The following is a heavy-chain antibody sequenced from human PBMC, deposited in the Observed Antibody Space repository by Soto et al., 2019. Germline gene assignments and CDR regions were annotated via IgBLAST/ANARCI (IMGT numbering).Heavy chain of an antibody. D-gene: IGHD3-9*01. J-gene: IGHJ4*02. V-gene: IGHV4-30-2*06. CDR2: SYHSGSS. Sequence: SDTLPLSCTFCYMSIDSAGHSLGWARQSPGKGQEWIGYSYHSGSSYSIPSLQSRVTISVDRAKAQFYLTLTSVTAADTAVYFCARARYYDWCFDLWGLGPPVTVSS. CDR1: YMSIDSAGHS. CDR3: ARARYYDWCFDL.